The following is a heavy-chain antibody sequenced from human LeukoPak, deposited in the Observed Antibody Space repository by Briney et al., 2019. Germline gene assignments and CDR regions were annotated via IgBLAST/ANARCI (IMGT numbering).Heavy chain of an antibody. V-gene: IGHV3-9*01. CDR3: ARVSEVPADSNWFDP. J-gene: IGHJ5*02. Sequence: PGGSLRLSCAASGFTFDDYAMHWVRQAPGKGLEWVSGISWNSGSIGYADSVKGRFTISRDNAKNSLYLQMNSLRAEDTALYYCARVSEVPADSNWFDPWGQGTLVTVSS. CDR1: GFTFDDYA. D-gene: IGHD2-2*01. CDR2: ISWNSGSI.